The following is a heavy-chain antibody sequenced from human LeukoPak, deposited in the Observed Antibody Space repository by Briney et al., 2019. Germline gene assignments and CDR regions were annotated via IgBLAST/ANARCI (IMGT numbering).Heavy chain of an antibody. V-gene: IGHV3-30-3*01. CDR2: ISYDGSNK. D-gene: IGHD3-10*01. CDR1: GFTFSSYA. J-gene: IGHJ3*02. CDR3: ARETVLLWFGGVGVAFDI. Sequence: SGRSLILSCAASGFTFSSYAMHWVRQAPGKGLEWVAIISYDGSNKYYADSVKGRFTISRDNSKNTLYLQMNSLRVEDMAVYYCARETVLLWFGGVGVAFDIWGQGTMVTVSS.